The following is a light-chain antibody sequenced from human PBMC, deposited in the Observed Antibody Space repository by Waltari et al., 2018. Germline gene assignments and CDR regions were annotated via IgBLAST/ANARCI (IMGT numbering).Light chain of an antibody. J-gene: IGKJ1*01. Sequence: EIVMTQSPLSLPVTPGETASISCRSSQCLLHRNGYNYLAWYVQRPGQSPQLLIFMGSPRASGVPDRFSGSGTGTDFTLKISRVEAEDVGVYYCMQAIETPPTFGQGTKVDIK. CDR2: MGS. CDR1: QCLLHRNGYNY. CDR3: MQAIETPPT. V-gene: IGKV2-28*01.